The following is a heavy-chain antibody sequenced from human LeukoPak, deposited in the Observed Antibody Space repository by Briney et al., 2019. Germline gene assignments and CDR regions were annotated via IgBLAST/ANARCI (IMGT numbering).Heavy chain of an antibody. CDR3: ARAWPLQQLVPFDY. V-gene: IGHV3-30*03. Sequence: PGRSLRLSCAASGFTFSSYGMHWVRQAPGKGLEWVAVISYGGTNKYYADSVKGRFTISRDNSKNTLYLQMNSLRAEDTAVYYCARAWPLQQLVPFDYWGQGTLVTVSS. CDR2: ISYGGTNK. J-gene: IGHJ4*02. D-gene: IGHD6-13*01. CDR1: GFTFSSYG.